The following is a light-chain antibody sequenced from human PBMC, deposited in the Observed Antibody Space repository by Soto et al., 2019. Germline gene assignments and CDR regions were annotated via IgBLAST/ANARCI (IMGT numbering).Light chain of an antibody. Sequence: QSALTQPASVSGAPGQSITISCTGTTSDIGYYDSVSWYQQHSGKAPKLMIYEVSNRPSGVSNRFSGSKSGNTASLTISGLQAEDEADYFFNSYTASSTLVFFGGGTKLTVL. V-gene: IGLV2-14*01. CDR1: TSDIGYYDS. J-gene: IGLJ2*01. CDR3: NSYTASSTLVF. CDR2: EVS.